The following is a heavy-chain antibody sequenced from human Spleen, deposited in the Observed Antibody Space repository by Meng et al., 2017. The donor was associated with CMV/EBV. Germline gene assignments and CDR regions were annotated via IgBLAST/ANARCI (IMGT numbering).Heavy chain of an antibody. Sequence: SGFNFDDYGMHWVRRAPGRGLEWVAHIWYDGSNAYYPDSVRGRFTISRDNGKNSLYLQMNSLRAEDTALYYCARWGELRFLVYFDYWGQGTLVTVSS. V-gene: IGHV3-33*01. CDR2: IWYDGSNA. J-gene: IGHJ4*02. CDR3: ARWGELRFLVYFDY. D-gene: IGHD3-3*01. CDR1: GFNFDDYG.